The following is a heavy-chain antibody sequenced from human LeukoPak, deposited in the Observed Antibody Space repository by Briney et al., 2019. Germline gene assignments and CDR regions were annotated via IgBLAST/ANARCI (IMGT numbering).Heavy chain of an antibody. CDR2: IIPIFGTA. V-gene: IGHV1-69*01. CDR3: ARVGSSTSCFMCGLPV. Sequence: SVKVSCKASGGTFSSYAINWVRQAPGQGLEWMGGIIPIFGTANYAQKFQGRVTITANESTSTAYMELSSLRSEDTAVYYCARVGSSTSCFMCGLPVWGQGTTVTVSS. CDR1: GGTFSSYA. J-gene: IGHJ6*02. D-gene: IGHD2-2*01.